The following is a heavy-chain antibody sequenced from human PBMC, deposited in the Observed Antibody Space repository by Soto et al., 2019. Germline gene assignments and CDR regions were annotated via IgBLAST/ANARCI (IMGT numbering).Heavy chain of an antibody. CDR2: ISAYNGNT. Sequence: QVQLVQSGAEVKKPGASVKVSCKASGYTFTSYGISWVRQAPGQGLEWMGWISAYNGNTNYAQKLQGRVTMTTDTSTRPAYMDLRSLRPDDTAVYYCARDLIVRATPPYYFDYWGQGTLVTVSS. D-gene: IGHD1-26*01. V-gene: IGHV1-18*01. J-gene: IGHJ4*02. CDR1: GYTFTSYG. CDR3: ARDLIVRATPPYYFDY.